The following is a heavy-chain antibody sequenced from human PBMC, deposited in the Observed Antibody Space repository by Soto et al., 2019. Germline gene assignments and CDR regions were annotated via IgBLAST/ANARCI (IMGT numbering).Heavy chain of an antibody. J-gene: IGHJ4*02. CDR2: VSHDGRNT. Sequence: VQLVESGGGVVQPGRXXXXXXXXXXXXFXDYAXXWVRQAPGKGLEWVAVVSHDGRNTHYADSVKGRFTISRDSSKNTVSLEMTSLRAEDTAVYYWAKGGRQWLVTSDFNYWXXGALVTVSS. CDR3: AKGGRQWLVTSDFNY. D-gene: IGHD6-19*01. V-gene: IGHV3-30*18. CDR1: XXXFXDYA.